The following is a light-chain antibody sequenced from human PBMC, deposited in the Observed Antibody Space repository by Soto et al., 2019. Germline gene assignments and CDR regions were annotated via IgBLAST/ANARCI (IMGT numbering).Light chain of an antibody. V-gene: IGLV2-11*01. J-gene: IGLJ1*01. CDR2: DVS. CDR3: CSYAGSYV. Sequence: QSVLTQPRSVSGSPGQSVTISCTGTSSDVGGYNYVSWYQQHPGKAPKLMIYDVSKRPSGVPDRFSGSKSGNTASLTISGLQAEDEADYYCCSYAGSYVFGTGHKVTVL. CDR1: SSDVGGYNY.